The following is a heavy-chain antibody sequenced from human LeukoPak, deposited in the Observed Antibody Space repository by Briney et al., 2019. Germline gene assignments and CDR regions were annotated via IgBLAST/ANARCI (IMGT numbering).Heavy chain of an antibody. Sequence: PGGSLRLSCAASGFTFSSYGMHWVRQAPGKGLEWVAFIRYDGSNKYYADSVKGRFTISRDNSKNTLYLQMNSLRAEDTAVYYCAKGLMPTYSIAAAGTGDYWGQGTLVTVSS. D-gene: IGHD6-13*01. CDR3: AKGLMPTYSIAAAGTGDY. CDR1: GFTFSSYG. V-gene: IGHV3-30*02. J-gene: IGHJ4*02. CDR2: IRYDGSNK.